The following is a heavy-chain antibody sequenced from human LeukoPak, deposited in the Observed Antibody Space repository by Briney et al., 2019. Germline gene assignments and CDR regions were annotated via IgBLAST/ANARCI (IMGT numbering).Heavy chain of an antibody. V-gene: IGHV3-21*01. D-gene: IGHD6-19*01. J-gene: IGHJ4*02. CDR1: GFTFSSYS. Sequence: GGSLRLSCAASGFTFSSYSMNWVRQAPGKGLEWVSSISSSSSYIYYADSVKGRFTISRDNAKNSLYLQMNSLRAEDTAVYYCARGDNSGWRNVYYFDYWGQGTLVTVSS. CDR3: ARGDNSGWRNVYYFDY. CDR2: ISSSSSYI.